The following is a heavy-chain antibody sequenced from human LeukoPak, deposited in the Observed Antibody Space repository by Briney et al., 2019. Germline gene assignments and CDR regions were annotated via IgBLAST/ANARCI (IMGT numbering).Heavy chain of an antibody. Sequence: GGSLRLSCASSGFTFSSYWMSWVRQAPGKGLEWVANIKQDGSEKYYVDSVKGRFTISRDNAKNSLYLQMNSLKTEDTAVYYCTTDDLSNYYDSSGPTLDYWGQGTLVTVSS. CDR1: GFTFSSYW. CDR3: TTDDLSNYYDSSGPTLDY. D-gene: IGHD3-22*01. CDR2: IKQDGSEK. J-gene: IGHJ4*02. V-gene: IGHV3-7*03.